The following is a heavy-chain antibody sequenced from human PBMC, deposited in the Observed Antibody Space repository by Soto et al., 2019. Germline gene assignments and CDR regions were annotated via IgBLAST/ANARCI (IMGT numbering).Heavy chain of an antibody. V-gene: IGHV3-30*18. CDR3: AKNTAMVLYYFDY. CDR1: GFTFSSYG. Sequence: VGSLRLSCAASGFTFSSYGMHWVRQAPGKGLEWVAVISYDGSNKYYADSVKGRFTISRDNSKNTLYLQMNSLRAEDTAVYYCAKNTAMVLYYFDYWGQGTLVTVSS. J-gene: IGHJ4*02. CDR2: ISYDGSNK. D-gene: IGHD5-18*01.